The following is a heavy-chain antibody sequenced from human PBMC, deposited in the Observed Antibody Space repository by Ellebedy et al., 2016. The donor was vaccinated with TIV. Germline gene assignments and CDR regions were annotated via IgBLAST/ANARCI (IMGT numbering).Heavy chain of an antibody. CDR3: ARDGREDYGGYMDQFDFDY. Sequence: GESLKISCAESGFSFSGYGMHWVRQAPGKGLEWVAVIWYDGSNEYYADSVKGRFTISRDNSKTTLHLQMNSLRAEDTAVYYCARDGREDYGGYMDQFDFDYWGQGTLVTVSS. D-gene: IGHD4-23*01. CDR1: GFSFSGYG. CDR2: IWYDGSNE. V-gene: IGHV3-33*01. J-gene: IGHJ4*02.